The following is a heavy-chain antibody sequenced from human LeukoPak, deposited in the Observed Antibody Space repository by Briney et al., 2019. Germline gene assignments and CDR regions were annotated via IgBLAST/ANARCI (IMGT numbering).Heavy chain of an antibody. CDR2: TYYRSKWYN. D-gene: IGHD2-2*01. J-gene: IGHJ5*02. V-gene: IGHV6-1*01. Sequence: SQTLSLTCAISGDSVSSNSVTWNWIRQSPSRGLEWLGKTYYRSKWYNDYAVSVKSRVTINPDTSKNQFSLQLNSVTPEDTAVYYCARRLTQYDCFDPWGQGILVTVSS. CDR1: GDSVSSNSVT. CDR3: ARRLTQYDCFDP.